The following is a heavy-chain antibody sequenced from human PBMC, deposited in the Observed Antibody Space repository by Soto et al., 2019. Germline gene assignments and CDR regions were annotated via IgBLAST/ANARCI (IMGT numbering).Heavy chain of an antibody. CDR2: ISSSSSTI. CDR1: GFTFSGYN. Sequence: GGSLRLSCAASGFTFSGYNMNWVRQAPGKGLEWVSYISSSSSTIYYADSVKGRFTISRDNAKNSLYLQMNSLRDEDTAVYYCARDSGSGYYPPDAFDIWGQGTMVTVSS. V-gene: IGHV3-48*02. D-gene: IGHD3-22*01. CDR3: ARDSGSGYYPPDAFDI. J-gene: IGHJ3*02.